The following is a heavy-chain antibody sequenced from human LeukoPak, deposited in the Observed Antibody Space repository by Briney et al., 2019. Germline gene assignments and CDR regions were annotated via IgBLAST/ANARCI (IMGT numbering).Heavy chain of an antibody. CDR2: IYHSGST. J-gene: IGHJ4*02. Sequence: SETLSLTCAVSCYSISSGYYWGWIRQPPGKGLEWIGSIYHSGSTYYNPSLKSRVTISVDTSKNQFSLKLSSVTAADTAVYYCARVGGAGYTDYWGQGTLVTVSS. CDR3: ARVGGAGYTDY. V-gene: IGHV4-38-2*01. D-gene: IGHD3-16*01. CDR1: CYSISSGYY.